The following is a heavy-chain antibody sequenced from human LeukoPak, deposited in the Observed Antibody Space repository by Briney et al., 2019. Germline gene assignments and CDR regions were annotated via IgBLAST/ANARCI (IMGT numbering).Heavy chain of an antibody. CDR3: SRDRYGGSVDY. CDR1: GYTFSDYY. D-gene: IGHD4/OR15-4a*01. J-gene: IGHJ4*02. CDR2: INPNSGAT. V-gene: IGHV1-2*02. Sequence: ASVKVSCKPSGYTFSDYYIHWVRQAPGQGLEWMGWINPNSGATNYAQKFQGRVTMTRDTSISTVYMELSRLTSDDTAVYYCSRDRYGGSVDYWGQGTLVTVSS.